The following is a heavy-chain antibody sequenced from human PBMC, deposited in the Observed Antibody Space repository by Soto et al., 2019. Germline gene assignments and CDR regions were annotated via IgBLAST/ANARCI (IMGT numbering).Heavy chain of an antibody. CDR3: ARGTMTTVTNNWFDP. Sequence: QVQLVQSGAEVKKPGASVKVSCKASGYTFTSYYMHWVRQAPGQGLEWMGIINPSGGSTSYAQKFQGRVTMTRDTSTSTVYMELSSLRSENTAVYYCARGTMTTVTNNWFDPWGQGTLVTVSS. J-gene: IGHJ5*02. D-gene: IGHD4-4*01. CDR1: GYTFTSYY. V-gene: IGHV1-46*01. CDR2: INPSGGST.